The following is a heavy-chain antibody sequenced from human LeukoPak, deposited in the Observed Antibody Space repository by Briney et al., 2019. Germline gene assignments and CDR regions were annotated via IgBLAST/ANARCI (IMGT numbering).Heavy chain of an antibody. D-gene: IGHD3-10*01. CDR1: GYTLTELS. V-gene: IGHV1-24*01. J-gene: IGHJ4*02. Sequence: GASVKVSCKVSGYTLTELSMHWVRQAPGKGLEWMGGFDPEDGETIYAQKFQGRVTMTEDTSTDTAYMELSSLRSEDTAVYYCATEEAWFGELLYNDYWGQGTLVTVSS. CDR3: ATEEAWFGELLYNDY. CDR2: FDPEDGET.